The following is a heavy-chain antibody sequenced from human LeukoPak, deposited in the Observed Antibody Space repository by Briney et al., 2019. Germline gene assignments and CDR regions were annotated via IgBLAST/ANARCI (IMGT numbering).Heavy chain of an antibody. Sequence: PSETLSLTCTVSGGSISSGSYYWSWIRQPAGKGLEWIGRIYTSGSTNYNPSLKSRVTISVDTSKNQFSLKLSSVTAADTAVYYCARGILTGYVWFDPWGQGTLVTVSS. V-gene: IGHV4-61*02. D-gene: IGHD3-9*01. CDR3: ARGILTGYVWFDP. CDR2: IYTSGST. J-gene: IGHJ5*02. CDR1: GGSISSGSYY.